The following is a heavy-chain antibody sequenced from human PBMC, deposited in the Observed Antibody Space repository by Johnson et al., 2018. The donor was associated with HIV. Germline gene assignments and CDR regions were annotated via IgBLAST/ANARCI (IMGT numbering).Heavy chain of an antibody. J-gene: IGHJ3*02. CDR1: GFTFSNYA. Sequence: QVQLVESGGVVVQPGRSLRLSCAASGFTFSNYAMHWVRQAPGKGLEWVAFIRYDGSNKYYSDSVKGRFTISRDNAKNSLYLQMNSLRAEDTAVYYCATDIVVVLAVTGTGAAFDIWGQGTMVTVSS. CDR3: ATDIVVVLAVTGTGAAFDI. CDR2: IRYDGSNK. V-gene: IGHV3-33*03. D-gene: IGHD2-15*01.